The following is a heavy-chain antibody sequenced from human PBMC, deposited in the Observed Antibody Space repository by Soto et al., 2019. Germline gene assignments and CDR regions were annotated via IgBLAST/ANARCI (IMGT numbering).Heavy chain of an antibody. CDR1: GYTFTIYY. CDR3: ARGGDTAMFPLADMDV. V-gene: IGHV1-46*01. J-gene: IGHJ6*02. D-gene: IGHD5-18*01. CDR2: INPSGGST. Sequence: ASVKVSCKASGYTFTIYYMHWVLQAPGQGLEWMGIINPSGGSTSYAQKFQGRVTMTRDTSTSTVYMELSSLRSEDTAVYYCARGGDTAMFPLADMDVGGQGTRVTVSS.